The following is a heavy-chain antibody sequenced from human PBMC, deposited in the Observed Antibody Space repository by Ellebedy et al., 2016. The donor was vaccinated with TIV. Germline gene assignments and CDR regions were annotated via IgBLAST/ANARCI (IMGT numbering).Heavy chain of an antibody. CDR1: GYTFTGYY. V-gene: IGHV1-2*02. Sequence: ASVKVSXXASGYTFTGYYMHWVRQAPGQGLEWMGWINPNSGGTNYAQKFQGRVTMTRDTSISTAYMELSRLRSDDTAVYYCARGRRIAAAGTNVHFDYWGQGTLVTVSS. D-gene: IGHD6-13*01. CDR2: INPNSGGT. CDR3: ARGRRIAAAGTNVHFDY. J-gene: IGHJ4*02.